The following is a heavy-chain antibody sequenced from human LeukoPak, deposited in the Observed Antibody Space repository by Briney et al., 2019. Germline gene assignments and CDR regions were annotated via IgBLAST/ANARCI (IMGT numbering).Heavy chain of an antibody. J-gene: IGHJ4*02. V-gene: IGHV1-2*02. D-gene: IGHD3-22*01. CDR2: INPNSGGT. Sequence: ASVKVSCKASGYTFTSYCMHWVRQAPGQGLEWMGWINPNSGGTNFAQKFQGRVSMTRDTSISTAYMELSRLRSDDTAVYYCARELGSGYYRYFDYWGQGTLVTVSS. CDR1: GYTFTSYC. CDR3: ARELGSGYYRYFDY.